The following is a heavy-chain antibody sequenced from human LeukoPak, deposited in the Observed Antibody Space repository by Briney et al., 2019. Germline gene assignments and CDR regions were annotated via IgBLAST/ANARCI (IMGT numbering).Heavy chain of an antibody. J-gene: IGHJ4*02. D-gene: IGHD3-9*01. Sequence: GGSLRLSCAASGFTFSSYWMSWVRQAPGKGLEWVANIKQDGSEKYYVDSVKGRFTISRDNAKNSLYLQMNSLRAEDTAVYYCARQDWLGDRYYFDSWGQGTLVTVSS. V-gene: IGHV3-7*01. CDR1: GFTFSSYW. CDR2: IKQDGSEK. CDR3: ARQDWLGDRYYFDS.